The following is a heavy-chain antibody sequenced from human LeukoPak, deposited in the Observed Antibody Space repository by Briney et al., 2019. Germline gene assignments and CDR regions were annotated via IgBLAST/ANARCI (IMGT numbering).Heavy chain of an antibody. CDR3: ARSGMELELLGAFDI. J-gene: IGHJ3*02. CDR1: GFTFDDYG. D-gene: IGHD1-7*01. Sequence: GGSLRLSCAASGFTFDDYGMSWVRQAPGKGLEWVSGINWNGGSTGYADSVKGRVTISRDNAKNSLYLQMNSLRAEDTALYYCARSGMELELLGAFDIWGQGTMVTVSS. V-gene: IGHV3-20*04. CDR2: INWNGGST.